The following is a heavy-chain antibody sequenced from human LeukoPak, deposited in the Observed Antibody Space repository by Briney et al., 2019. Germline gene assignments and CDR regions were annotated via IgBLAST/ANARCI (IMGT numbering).Heavy chain of an antibody. D-gene: IGHD6-19*01. J-gene: IGHJ4*02. V-gene: IGHV6-1*01. CDR1: GDSVSSNSAA. CDR3: ARDKYSSGWYWYDY. CDR2: TYYRSKWYN. Sequence: SQTLSLTFAISGDSVSSNSAAWDWIRQSPSRGLEWLGRTYYRSKWYNDYAVSVKSRITINPDTSKNQFSLQLNSVTPEDTAVYYCARDKYSSGWYWYDYWGQGTLVTVSS.